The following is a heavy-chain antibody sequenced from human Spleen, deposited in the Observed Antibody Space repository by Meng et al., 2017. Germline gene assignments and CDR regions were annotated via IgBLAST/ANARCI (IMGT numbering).Heavy chain of an antibody. CDR2: IDPKSGDT. V-gene: IGHV1-2*06. J-gene: IGHJ4*02. CDR1: GYNFPDYW. CDR3: ARDEDISAAGKLFGAY. Sequence: ASVKVSCKPSGYNFPDYWLHWVRRAPGQGLEWMGRIDPKSGDTHYAQRFQGRVTMTGDTSISTAYMELSGLRSDDTAMDYCARDEDISAAGKLFGAYWGQGTLVTVSS. D-gene: IGHD6-13*01.